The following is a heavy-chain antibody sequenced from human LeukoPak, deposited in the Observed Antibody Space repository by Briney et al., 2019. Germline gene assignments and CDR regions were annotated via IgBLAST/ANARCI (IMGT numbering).Heavy chain of an antibody. CDR3: AREGGTVVIGRFDF. J-gene: IGHJ4*02. Sequence: PGGSLRLSCSASGINFRASGMHWVRQAPGMGLEWVTFIQTDGNDKKYAASVAGRFTISRDNSKSTVYLHMNSLRPDDTALYYCAREGGTVVIGRFDFWGQGALVTVSS. CDR1: GINFRASG. V-gene: IGHV3-30*02. CDR2: IQTDGNDK. D-gene: IGHD2-2*01.